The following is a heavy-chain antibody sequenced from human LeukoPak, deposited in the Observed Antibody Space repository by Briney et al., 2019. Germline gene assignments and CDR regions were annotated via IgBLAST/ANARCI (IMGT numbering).Heavy chain of an antibody. CDR3: ARKVVTARGPRDWFDP. V-gene: IGHV4-34*09. CDR2: INHSGST. D-gene: IGHD2-21*02. Sequence: SETLSLTCAVYGGSFSGYYWSWIRQPPGKGLEWIGEINHSGSTNYNPSLKSRVTISVDTSKNQFSLKLSSVTAADTAVYYCARKVVTARGPRDWFDPWGQGTLVTVSS. CDR1: GGSFSGYY. J-gene: IGHJ5*02.